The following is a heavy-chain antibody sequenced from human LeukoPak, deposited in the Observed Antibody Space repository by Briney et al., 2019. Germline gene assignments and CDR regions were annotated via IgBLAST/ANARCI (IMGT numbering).Heavy chain of an antibody. D-gene: IGHD6-19*01. CDR3: ARPSSSGWTYYYYYYGMDV. CDR2: INSDGSST. J-gene: IGHJ6*02. V-gene: IGHV3-74*01. CDR1: GFPFRSYW. Sequence: GGSLSLSCAASGFPFRSYWVLWARHAPGKGRVWVSRINSDGSSTRYADSVKGRLTVSRDNAKNPLYLQMNSLRAEDTAVYYCARPSSSGWTYYYYYYGMDVWGQGTTVTVSS.